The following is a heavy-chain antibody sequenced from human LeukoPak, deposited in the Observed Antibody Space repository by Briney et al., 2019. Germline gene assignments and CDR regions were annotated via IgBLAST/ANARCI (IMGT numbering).Heavy chain of an antibody. CDR1: GGSIGTNY. V-gene: IGHV4-59*12. D-gene: IGHD3-22*01. Sequence: ASETLSLTCTVSGGSIGTNYWNWIRQPPGKGLEWLGYIYYSGSTSYNPSLKSRVTISVDKSKNQFSLKLSSVTAADTAVYYCARGFTHYYDSSGIFDYWGQGTLVTVSS. J-gene: IGHJ4*02. CDR3: ARGFTHYYDSSGIFDY. CDR2: IYYSGST.